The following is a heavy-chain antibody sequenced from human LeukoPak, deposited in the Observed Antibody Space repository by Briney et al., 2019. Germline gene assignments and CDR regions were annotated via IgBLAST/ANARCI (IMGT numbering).Heavy chain of an antibody. CDR3: ARRGESTNYGDYRFDS. CDR2: ISSTGGNT. Sequence: GGSLRLSCAASGFTFSSYAMSWVRQAPGKGLEWVSAISSTGGNTYHADSVKGRFTISRDNSKNTLYLQMNSLRVEDTAVYYCARRGESTNYGDYRFDSWGQGTLVIVSS. V-gene: IGHV3-23*01. J-gene: IGHJ4*02. D-gene: IGHD4-17*01. CDR1: GFTFSSYA.